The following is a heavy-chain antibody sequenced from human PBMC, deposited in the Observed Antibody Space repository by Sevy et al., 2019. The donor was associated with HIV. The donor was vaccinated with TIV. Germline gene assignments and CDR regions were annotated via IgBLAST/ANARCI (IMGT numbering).Heavy chain of an antibody. CDR2: VSGSAGST. J-gene: IGHJ6*02. Sequence: GGSLRLCCAASGFTFSTYAMNWVRQSPGKGLEWVSAVSGSAGSTYYADSVKGRFIISRDNSKNTLYLQMNSLRAEDTAVYYCAKGDRTFYGMDVWGQGTTVIVSS. CDR3: AKGDRTFYGMDV. D-gene: IGHD2-15*01. V-gene: IGHV3-23*01. CDR1: GFTFSTYA.